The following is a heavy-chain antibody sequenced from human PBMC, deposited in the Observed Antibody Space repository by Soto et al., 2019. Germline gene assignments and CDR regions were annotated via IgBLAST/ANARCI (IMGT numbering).Heavy chain of an antibody. V-gene: IGHV6-1*01. J-gene: IGHJ4*02. D-gene: IGHD3-10*01. Sequence: SQTLSLTCAISGDSVSSNSAAWNWIRQSPSRGLEWLGRTYYRSKWYNDYAVSVKSRITINPDTSKNQFSLQLNSVTPEDTAVYYCARSGRDYYGSGSYYNGGFDYWGQGTLVTVSS. CDR3: ARSGRDYYGSGSYYNGGFDY. CDR2: TYYRSKWYN. CDR1: GDSVSSNSAA.